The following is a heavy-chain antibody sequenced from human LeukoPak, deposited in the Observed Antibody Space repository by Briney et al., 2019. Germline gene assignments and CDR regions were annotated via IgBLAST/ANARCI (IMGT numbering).Heavy chain of an antibody. CDR1: GYSLRSGYY. Sequence: SETLSLTCTVSGYSLRSGYYWGWIRQPPGKGLEWIGEVYHSGSTFYNPSLQRRLTISVDTSKNQFSLSLSSVTAADTAVYYCARDSDTEELLDYWGQGTLVTVSS. CDR2: VYHSGST. V-gene: IGHV4-38-2*02. CDR3: ARDSDTEELLDY. D-gene: IGHD3-10*01. J-gene: IGHJ4*02.